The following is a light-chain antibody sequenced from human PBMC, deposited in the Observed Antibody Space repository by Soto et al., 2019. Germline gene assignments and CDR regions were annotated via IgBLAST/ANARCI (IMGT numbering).Light chain of an antibody. V-gene: IGKV4-1*01. J-gene: IGKJ1*01. CDR2: WAS. CDR3: HQYLRSPQT. Sequence: DIVLTQSPDSLAVSLGERATINCKSSQSVLYSSNNKNYLAWYQQKPGQPPKLLIYWASTRESGVPDRFSGSESGTDFTLTISSLQAEDVALYYCHQYLRSPQTFGQGTKVEIK. CDR1: QSVLYSSNNKNY.